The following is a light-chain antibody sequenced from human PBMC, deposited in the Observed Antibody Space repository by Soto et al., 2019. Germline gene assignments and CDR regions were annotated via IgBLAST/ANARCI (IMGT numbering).Light chain of an antibody. V-gene: IGLV7-43*01. CDR1: TGAVTSGNY. J-gene: IGLJ2*01. Sequence: QAVVTQEPSLTVSPGGTVTLTCASSTGAVTSGNYANWLQQKSGQAPRALIHSTSNKHSWTPARFSGSLVGGKAALTLSGVQPEDEADYYCMLHYGDAQVFVGGTKLTVL. CDR3: MLHYGDAQV. CDR2: STS.